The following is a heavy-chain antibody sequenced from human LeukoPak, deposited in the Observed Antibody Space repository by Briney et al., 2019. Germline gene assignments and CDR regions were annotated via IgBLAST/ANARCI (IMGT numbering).Heavy chain of an antibody. V-gene: IGHV3-48*03. D-gene: IGHD2-21*02. Sequence: GGSLRLSCAASGFTFSTYEMNWVCQAPGKGLEWVSYITDSGRTIYYADSVKGRFTISRDNAKNSLFLQMNSLRAEDTAVYYCARGEVVTASLPDYFYYYMDVWGKGTTVTISS. CDR3: ARGEVVTASLPDYFYYYMDV. J-gene: IGHJ6*03. CDR1: GFTFSTYE. CDR2: ITDSGRTI.